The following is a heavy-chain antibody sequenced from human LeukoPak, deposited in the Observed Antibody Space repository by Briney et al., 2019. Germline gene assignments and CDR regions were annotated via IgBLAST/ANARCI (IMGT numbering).Heavy chain of an antibody. V-gene: IGHV3-15*01. Sequence: GSLRLSCAASGFTFSNAWMSWVRQAPGKGLGWVGRIKSKTDGGTTDYAAPVKGRFTISRDDSKNTLYLQMNSLKTEDTAVYYCTTDFWSGYAYYYYMDVWGKGTTVTVSS. CDR1: GFTFSNAW. D-gene: IGHD3-3*01. CDR2: IKSKTDGGTT. J-gene: IGHJ6*03. CDR3: TTDFWSGYAYYYYMDV.